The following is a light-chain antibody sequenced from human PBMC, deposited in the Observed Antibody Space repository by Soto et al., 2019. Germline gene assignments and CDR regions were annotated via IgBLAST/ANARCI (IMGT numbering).Light chain of an antibody. CDR3: QQYNSFWT. Sequence: DIQMTQSPSTLSASVGDRVTITCRASQSIPNFLAWYQQKPGKAPKLLVSKVSSLESEVPSRFSGSGSGTEFTLTISSLQPDDFATYYCQQYNSFWTFGQGTKLDIK. CDR1: QSIPNF. V-gene: IGKV1-5*03. J-gene: IGKJ1*01. CDR2: KVS.